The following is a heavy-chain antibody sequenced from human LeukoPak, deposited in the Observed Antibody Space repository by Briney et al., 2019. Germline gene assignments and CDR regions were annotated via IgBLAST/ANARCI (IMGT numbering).Heavy chain of an antibody. CDR2: INSDGSST. D-gene: IGHD2-8*01. V-gene: IGHV3-74*01. CDR3: ARAPMEDSNYYYYGMDV. J-gene: IGHJ6*02. CDR1: GFTFSSYW. Sequence: GGSLRLSCAASGFTFSSYWMHWVRQAPGKGLVWVSRINSDGSSTSYADSVKGRFTISRDNAKNTLYLQMNSLRAEDTAVYYCARAPMEDSNYYYYGMDVWGQGTTVTVSS.